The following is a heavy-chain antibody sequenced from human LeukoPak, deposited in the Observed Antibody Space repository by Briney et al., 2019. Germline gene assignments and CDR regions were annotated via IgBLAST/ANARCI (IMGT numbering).Heavy chain of an antibody. J-gene: IGHJ5*02. CDR3: ATGYCSGGSCYRNWFDP. V-gene: IGHV1-2*02. D-gene: IGHD2-15*01. CDR1: GYTFTGYY. Sequence: ASVKVSCKASGYTFTGYYMHWVRQAPGQGLEWMGWINPNSGGTNYAQTFQGRVTMTRDTSISTAYMELSRLRSDDTAVYYCATGYCSGGSCYRNWFDPWGQGTLVTVSS. CDR2: INPNSGGT.